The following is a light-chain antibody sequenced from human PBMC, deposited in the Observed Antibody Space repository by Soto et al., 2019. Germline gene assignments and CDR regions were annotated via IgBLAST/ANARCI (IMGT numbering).Light chain of an antibody. CDR2: GNS. J-gene: IGLJ2*01. CDR3: CSYAGSSTVV. V-gene: IGLV1-40*01. Sequence: QSVLTQPPSVSGAPGQRVTISCTGSSSNIGAGYVVHWYQQLPGTAPKLLIYGNSNRPSGVPDQFSGSKSGTSASLAITGLQAEDEADYYCCSYAGSSTVVFGGGTKVTVL. CDR1: SSNIGAGYV.